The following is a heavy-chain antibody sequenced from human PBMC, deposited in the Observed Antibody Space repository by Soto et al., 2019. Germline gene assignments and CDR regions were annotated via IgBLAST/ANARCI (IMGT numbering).Heavy chain of an antibody. J-gene: IGHJ6*02. D-gene: IGHD2-2*02. Sequence: SVKVSCKASGVTFTSSAVQCVRQARGQLLEWIGWIVVGSGNTNYAQKFQERVTITRDMSTSTAYMELSSLRSEDTAVYYCAADPMAYCSSTSCYNYYYGMDVWGQGTTVTVSS. CDR1: GVTFTSSA. CDR3: AADPMAYCSSTSCYNYYYGMDV. V-gene: IGHV1-58*01. CDR2: IVVGSGNT.